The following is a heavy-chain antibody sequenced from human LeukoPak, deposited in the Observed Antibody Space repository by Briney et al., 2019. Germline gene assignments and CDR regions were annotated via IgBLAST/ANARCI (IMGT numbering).Heavy chain of an antibody. CDR3: ARQDDDYPPMGFDP. Sequence: ASVKVSCKASGYTFTSYYMHWVRQAPGQGLEWMGWINPNSGGTNYAQKFQGRVTMTRDTSISTAYMELSRLRSDDTAVYYCARQDDDYPPMGFDPWGQGTLVTVSS. V-gene: IGHV1-2*02. D-gene: IGHD3-16*01. J-gene: IGHJ5*02. CDR1: GYTFTSYY. CDR2: INPNSGGT.